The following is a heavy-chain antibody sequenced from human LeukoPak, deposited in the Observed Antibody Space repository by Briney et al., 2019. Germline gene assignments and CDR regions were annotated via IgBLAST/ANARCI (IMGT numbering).Heavy chain of an antibody. CDR2: NSGST. Sequence: PSETLSLTCTVSGGSISSSSYYWAWIRQPPGKGLEWIGSNSGSTYYNPSLQGRVTISIDTSKNQFSLKLRFVTAADTAVYYCAKSNGYGLVDIWGQGTMVTVSS. D-gene: IGHD3-10*01. CDR3: AKSNGYGLVDI. J-gene: IGHJ3*02. CDR1: GGSISSSSYY. V-gene: IGHV4-39*07.